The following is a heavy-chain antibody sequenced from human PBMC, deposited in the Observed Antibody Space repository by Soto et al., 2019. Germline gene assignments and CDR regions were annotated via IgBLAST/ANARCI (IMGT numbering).Heavy chain of an antibody. D-gene: IGHD6-6*01. CDR1: GFTFSSYA. J-gene: IGHJ6*02. V-gene: IGHV3-30-3*01. CDR2: ISYDGSNK. Sequence: GGSLRLSCAASGFTFSSYAMHWVRQAPGKRLEWVAVISYDGSNKYYADSVKGRFTISRDNSKNTLYLQMNSLRAEDTAVYYCARDLEYLSSLLYYYGMDVWGQGTTVTVSS. CDR3: ARDLEYLSSLLYYYGMDV.